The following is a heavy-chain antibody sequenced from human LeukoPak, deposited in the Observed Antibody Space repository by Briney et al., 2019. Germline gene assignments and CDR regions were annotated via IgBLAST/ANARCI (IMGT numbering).Heavy chain of an antibody. CDR2: INHSGST. Sequence: SETLSLTCAVYGGSFSGYYWSWIRQPPGKGLEWIGEINHSGSTNYNPSLKSRVTISVDTSKNQFSLKLSSVTAADTAVYYCAATYYYDSSGYFFTFDYWGQGTLVTVSS. CDR1: GGSFSGYY. J-gene: IGHJ4*02. CDR3: AATYYYDSSGYFFTFDY. D-gene: IGHD3-22*01. V-gene: IGHV4-34*01.